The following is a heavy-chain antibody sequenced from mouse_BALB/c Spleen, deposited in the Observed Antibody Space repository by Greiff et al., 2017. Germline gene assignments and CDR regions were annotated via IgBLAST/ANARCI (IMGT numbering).Heavy chain of an antibody. D-gene: IGHD2-1*01. Sequence: EVQVVESGGGLVQPGGSLKLSCAASGFTFSSYGMSWVRQTPDKRLELVATINSNGGSTYYPDSVKGRFTISRDNAKNTLYLQMSSLKSEDTAMYYCARDYGNYWFAYWGQGTLVTVSA. CDR3: ARDYGNYWFAY. CDR1: GFTFSSYG. J-gene: IGHJ3*01. CDR2: INSNGGST. V-gene: IGHV5-6-3*01.